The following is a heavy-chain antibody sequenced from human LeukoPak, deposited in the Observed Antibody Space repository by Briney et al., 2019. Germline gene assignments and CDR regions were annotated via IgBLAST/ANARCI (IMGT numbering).Heavy chain of an antibody. V-gene: IGHV3-23*01. Sequence: GGSLRLSCAASGFTFSSYAMSWVRQAPGKGLEWVSAISGSGGSTYYADSVKGRFTISRDNSKNTLYLQMNSLRAEDTAVYYCATDTVSHYYGMDVWGQGTTVTVSS. CDR1: GFTFSSYA. D-gene: IGHD4-11*01. CDR2: ISGSGGST. CDR3: ATDTVSHYYGMDV. J-gene: IGHJ6*02.